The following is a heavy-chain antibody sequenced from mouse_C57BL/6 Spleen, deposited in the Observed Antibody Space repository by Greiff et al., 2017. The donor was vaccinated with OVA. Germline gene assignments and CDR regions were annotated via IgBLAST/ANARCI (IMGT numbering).Heavy chain of an antibody. CDR3: ARNSNYDWYFDV. Sequence: DVKLQESGPELVKPGASVKIPCKASGYTFTDYNMDWVKQSHGKSLEWIGDINPNNGGTIYNQKFKGKATLTVDKSSSTAYMELRSLTSEDTAVYYCARNSNYDWYFDVWGTGTTVTVSS. D-gene: IGHD2-5*01. CDR2: INPNNGGT. J-gene: IGHJ1*03. CDR1: GYTFTDYN. V-gene: IGHV1-18*01.